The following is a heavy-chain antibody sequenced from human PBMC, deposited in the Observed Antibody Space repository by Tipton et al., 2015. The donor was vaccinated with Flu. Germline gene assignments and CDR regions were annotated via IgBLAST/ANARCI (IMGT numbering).Heavy chain of an antibody. CDR3: ARSSTVTTRWFDP. V-gene: IGHV4-38-2*02. Sequence: TLSLTCTVSGYSISSDYYWGWIRQPPGKGLEWIGTFYPGGGYSYYNPSLKSRVTMSVDTSKNQLSLKLSSVTAADTAVYYCARSSTVTTRWFDPWGQGTLVTVSS. J-gene: IGHJ5*02. CDR2: FYPGGGYS. D-gene: IGHD4-11*01. CDR1: GYSISSDYY.